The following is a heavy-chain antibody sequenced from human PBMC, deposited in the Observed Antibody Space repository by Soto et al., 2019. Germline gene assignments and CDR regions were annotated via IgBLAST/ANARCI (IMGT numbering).Heavy chain of an antibody. Sequence: QVQLVQSGAEVRTPGSSVRVSCKASGGSFNRHTISWVRQAPGQGLEWMGGIIPIFCKANHAQKFQSRVTIIADESTSTVYMELSSLRHDDTAIYYCARGWGYDSTDYYFAYWGQGTLVIVSS. CDR2: IIPIFCKA. CDR3: ARGWGYDSTDYYFAY. D-gene: IGHD3-22*01. V-gene: IGHV1-69*01. CDR1: GGSFNRHT. J-gene: IGHJ4*02.